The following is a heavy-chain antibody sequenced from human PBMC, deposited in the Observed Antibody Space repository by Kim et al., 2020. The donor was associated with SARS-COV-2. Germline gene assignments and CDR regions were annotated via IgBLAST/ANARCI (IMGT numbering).Heavy chain of an antibody. CDR2: ISAYGADK. CDR1: RFPFSSHS. D-gene: IGHD7-27*01. J-gene: IGHJ4*02. V-gene: IGHV3-30-3*01. CDR3: SRDWVAFIDY. Sequence: GGSLRLSCAASRFPFSSHSIHWVSQAPGKGLEWVAVISAYGADKFYAQSVKGRFSISRDNSRKIVHLQMNDLRIGDTALYYCSRDWVAFIDYWCQGTLVT.